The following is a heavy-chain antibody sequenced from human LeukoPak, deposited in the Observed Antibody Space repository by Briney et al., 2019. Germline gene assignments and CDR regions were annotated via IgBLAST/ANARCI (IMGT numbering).Heavy chain of an antibody. Sequence: AASVKVSCKASGYTFTSYGLSWVRQAPGQGLEWMGWISAYNGNTNYAQKLQGRVTMTADTSTSTAYMELRSLRPDDTAVYYCARDNPYYGDYFDYWGQGTLVTVSS. D-gene: IGHD4-17*01. J-gene: IGHJ4*02. CDR2: ISAYNGNT. CDR1: GYTFTSYG. CDR3: ARDNPYYGDYFDY. V-gene: IGHV1-18*01.